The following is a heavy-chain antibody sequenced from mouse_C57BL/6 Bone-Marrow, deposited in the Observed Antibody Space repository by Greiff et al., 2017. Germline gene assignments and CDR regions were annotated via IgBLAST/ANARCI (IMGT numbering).Heavy chain of an antibody. CDR3: ASFTTVVATEWYFDV. CDR2: IHPSDSDT. V-gene: IGHV1-74*01. D-gene: IGHD1-1*01. J-gene: IGHJ1*03. CDR1: GYTFTSYW. Sequence: QVQLKQPGAELVKPGASVKVSCKASGYTFTSYWMHWVKQRPGQGLEWIGRIHPSDSDTNYNQKFKGKATLTVDKSSSTAYMQLSSLTSEDSAVYYCASFTTVVATEWYFDVWGTGTTVTVSS.